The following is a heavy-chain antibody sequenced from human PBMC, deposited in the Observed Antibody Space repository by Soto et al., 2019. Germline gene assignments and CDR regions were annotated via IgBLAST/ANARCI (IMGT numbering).Heavy chain of an antibody. V-gene: IGHV3-23*01. Sequence: EVQLLESGGGLVQPGGSLRLSCAASGFTFSSYAMTWVRQAPGKGLEWVSTMSGSGGSVYYADSVKGRVTISRDNSKNTLYLHMNSLRAEDTAVYYCAKDLQGGGYASYGMDVWGQGTTVTVSS. D-gene: IGHD5-12*01. J-gene: IGHJ6*02. CDR2: MSGSGGSV. CDR3: AKDLQGGGYASYGMDV. CDR1: GFTFSSYA.